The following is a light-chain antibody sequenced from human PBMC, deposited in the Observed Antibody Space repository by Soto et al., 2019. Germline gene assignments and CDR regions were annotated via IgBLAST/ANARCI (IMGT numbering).Light chain of an antibody. CDR3: QQFSLYWA. CDR1: QDINRW. Sequence: DIQMTQSPSTRSASVVDRVTITCRASQDINRWLAWYQQKPGKAPKILIYNADTLESGVPSRFSGSGYGKEFILTISSLQPDDFATYYCQQFSLYWAFGQGTKVDIK. V-gene: IGKV1-5*01. CDR2: NAD. J-gene: IGKJ1*01.